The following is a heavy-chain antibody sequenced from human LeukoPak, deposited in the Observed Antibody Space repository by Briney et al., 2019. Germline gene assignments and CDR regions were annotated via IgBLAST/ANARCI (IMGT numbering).Heavy chain of an antibody. J-gene: IGHJ4*02. V-gene: IGHV4-59*08. D-gene: IGHD3-22*01. CDR1: SGDSMSNYY. CDR2: INSSGRT. CDR3: ARHRRYYFDSEFDF. Sequence: SETLSLTCTVSSGDSMSNYYWTWIRQSPGKGLEWIGYIAYINSSGRTNYNPSLKSRVTISVDTSQNQFSLRLSSVTAADTAVYYCARHRRYYFDSEFDFWGQGTLVTVSS.